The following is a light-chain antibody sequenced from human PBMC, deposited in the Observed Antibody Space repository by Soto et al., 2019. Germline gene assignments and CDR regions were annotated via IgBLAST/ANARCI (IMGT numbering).Light chain of an antibody. CDR2: AAS. Sequence: EIGLTQSPDTLSLSPGESATLSCRASQSVSSNYLAWYQQRPGQAPRLLIYAASSRATGIPDRFSGSGSGTDFTLTIYSLEPEDFAVYYCQQRSNWPITFGQGTRLEIK. CDR1: QSVSSNY. V-gene: IGKV3D-20*02. CDR3: QQRSNWPIT. J-gene: IGKJ5*01.